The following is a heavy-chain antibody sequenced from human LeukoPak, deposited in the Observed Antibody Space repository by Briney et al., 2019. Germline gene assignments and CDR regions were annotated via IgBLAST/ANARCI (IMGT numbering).Heavy chain of an antibody. D-gene: IGHD5-12*01. CDR1: GFTFSSYG. J-gene: IGHJ4*02. CDR3: ARHTWQWLPFDD. Sequence: GGSLRLSCAASGFTFSSYGMSWVRQAPGKGLEWVSAISGSGGSTYYADSVKGRFTISRDNSKNTLYLQMNSLRAEDTAIYYCARHTWQWLPFDDWGQGTQVTISS. CDR2: ISGSGGST. V-gene: IGHV3-23*01.